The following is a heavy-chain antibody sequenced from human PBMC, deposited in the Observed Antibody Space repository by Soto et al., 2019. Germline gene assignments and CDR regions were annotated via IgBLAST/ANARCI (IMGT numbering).Heavy chain of an antibody. J-gene: IGHJ4*02. CDR2: ISGSGSSV. CDR3: ARSKYIDD. D-gene: IGHD4-4*01. Sequence: GGSLRLSCIVSGFTFSSYNMNWVRQAPGKGLEWVTYISGSGSSVYYADSVKGRFTISTDNVKYSLCLQMNSLRDEDTAVYYCARSKYIDDWGQGTRVTVSS. CDR1: GFTFSSYN. V-gene: IGHV3-48*02.